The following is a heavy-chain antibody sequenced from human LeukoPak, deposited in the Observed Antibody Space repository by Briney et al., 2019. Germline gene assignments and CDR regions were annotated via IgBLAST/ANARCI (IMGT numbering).Heavy chain of an antibody. V-gene: IGHV4-39*01. CDR2: IYYSGST. CDR1: GGSISSSSYY. CDR3: ARGYSSSWYYNWFDP. J-gene: IGHJ5*02. D-gene: IGHD6-13*01. Sequence: SETLSLTCTVSGGSISSSSYYWGWIRQPPGKGLEWIGSIYYSGSTYYNPSLKSRVTISVDTSKNQFSLKLSSVTATDTALYYCARGYSSSWYYNWFDPWGQGTLVTVSS.